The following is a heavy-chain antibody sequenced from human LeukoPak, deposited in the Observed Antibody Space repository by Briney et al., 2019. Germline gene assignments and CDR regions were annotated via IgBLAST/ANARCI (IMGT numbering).Heavy chain of an antibody. CDR1: GGSISSYY. V-gene: IGHV4-59*01. Sequence: PSETLSLTCTVSGGSISSYYWSWIRQLPGKGLEWIGYIYYSGSTNYNPSLKSRVTISVDTSKNQFSLKLSSVTAADTAVYYCAMGDYYDSSSYPLLYYWGQGTLVTVSS. D-gene: IGHD3-22*01. J-gene: IGHJ4*02. CDR3: AMGDYYDSSSYPLLYY. CDR2: IYYSGST.